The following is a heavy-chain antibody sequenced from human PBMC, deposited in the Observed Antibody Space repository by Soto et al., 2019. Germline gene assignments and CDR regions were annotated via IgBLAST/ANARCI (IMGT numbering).Heavy chain of an antibody. CDR2: IYHLGSI. D-gene: IGHD2-21*01. V-gene: IGHV4-39*01. Sequence: PSETLSLTCTVSGVSISSSSYYWGWIRQPPGKGLEWIGGIYHLGSINYNPSLKSRVTMSVDTSKNQFSLTLNSVTAADTATYYCARGGISHWAYFYYMDVWDRGTTVTSP. CDR1: GVSISSSSYY. CDR3: ARGGISHWAYFYYMDV. J-gene: IGHJ6*03.